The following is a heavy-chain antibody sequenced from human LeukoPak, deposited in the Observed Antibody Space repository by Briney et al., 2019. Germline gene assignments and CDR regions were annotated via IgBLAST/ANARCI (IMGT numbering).Heavy chain of an antibody. CDR1: GGSISSYY. J-gene: IGHJ5*02. CDR2: IYYSGST. D-gene: IGHD3-22*01. V-gene: IGHV4-59*01. Sequence: PSETLSLTCTVSGGSISSYYWSWIRQPPGKGLEWIGYIYYSGSTNYNPSLKSRLTISVDTSKNQFSLKLSSVTAADTAVYYCARDYYDSRGWFDPWGQGTLVTVSS. CDR3: ARDYYDSRGWFDP.